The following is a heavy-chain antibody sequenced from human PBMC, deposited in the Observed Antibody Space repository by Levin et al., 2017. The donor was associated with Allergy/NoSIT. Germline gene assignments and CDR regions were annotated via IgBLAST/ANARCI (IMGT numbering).Heavy chain of an antibody. J-gene: IGHJ4*02. D-gene: IGHD1-26*01. CDR2: IYSGGNR. Sequence: PGESLKISCAASGFTVNSNYMSWVRQAPGRRPEWVSVIYSGGNRYYADFVQGRFTISRDDSKNTLFLQMNSLRVEDTAVYYCAGTSPGLAGEWGSHWGQGTLVTVSS. V-gene: IGHV3-53*01. CDR3: AGTSPGLAGEWGSH. CDR1: GFTVNSNY.